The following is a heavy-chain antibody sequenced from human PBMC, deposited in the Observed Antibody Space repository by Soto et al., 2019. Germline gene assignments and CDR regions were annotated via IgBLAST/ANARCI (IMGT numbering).Heavy chain of an antibody. J-gene: IGHJ6*03. Sequence: SETLSLTCAVYGGSFSGYYWSWIRQPPGKGLEWIGEINHSGSTNYNPSLKSRVTISVDTSKNQFSLKLSSVTAADTAVYYCARLKIVVVPAAIYYYYYYLDFWGKGSTVIVSS. CDR1: GGSFSGYY. D-gene: IGHD2-2*02. CDR2: INHSGST. V-gene: IGHV4-34*01. CDR3: ARLKIVVVPAAIYYYYYYLDF.